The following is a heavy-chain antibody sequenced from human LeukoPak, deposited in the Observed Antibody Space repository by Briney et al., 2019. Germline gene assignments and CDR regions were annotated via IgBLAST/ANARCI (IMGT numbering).Heavy chain of an antibody. CDR2: MNPNSGNT. CDR1: GYNFTSYD. CDR3: ARGSTSGWYSYYYYYGMDV. D-gene: IGHD6-19*01. J-gene: IGHJ6*02. Sequence: GASVKVSCKASGYNFTSYDINWVRQATGQGLEWMRWMNPNSGNTGYAQKFQGRVTMTRNTSISTAYMELSSLRSEDTAVYYCARGSTSGWYSYYYYYGMDVWGQGTTVTVSS. V-gene: IGHV1-8*01.